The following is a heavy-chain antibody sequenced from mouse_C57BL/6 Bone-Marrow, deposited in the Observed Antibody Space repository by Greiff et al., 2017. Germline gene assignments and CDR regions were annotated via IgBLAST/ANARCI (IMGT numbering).Heavy chain of an antibody. Sequence: QVQLQQPGAELVRPGTSVKLSCKASGYTFTSYWMHWVKQRPGQGLEWIGVIDPSDSYTNYNQKFKGKATLTVDTSSSTAYMQLSSLTSEDSAVYYCAWGADWGQGTLVTVSA. V-gene: IGHV1-59*01. J-gene: IGHJ3*01. CDR2: IDPSDSYT. CDR3: AWGAD. CDR1: GYTFTSYW. D-gene: IGHD4-1*01.